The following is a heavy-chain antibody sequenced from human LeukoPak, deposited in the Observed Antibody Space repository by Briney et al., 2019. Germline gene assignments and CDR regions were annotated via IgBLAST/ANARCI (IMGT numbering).Heavy chain of an antibody. V-gene: IGHV1-18*04. CDR3: ARSDVGYCSSTSCSHFDY. CDR2: MNPNSGNT. Sequence: ASVKVSCKASGFTFTSDYYLHWVRQAPGQGLEWMGWMNPNSGNTNYAQKLQGRVTMTTDTSTSTAYMELRSLRSDDTAVYYCARSDVGYCSSTSCSHFDYWGQGTLVTVSS. D-gene: IGHD2-2*01. J-gene: IGHJ4*02. CDR1: GFTFTSDY.